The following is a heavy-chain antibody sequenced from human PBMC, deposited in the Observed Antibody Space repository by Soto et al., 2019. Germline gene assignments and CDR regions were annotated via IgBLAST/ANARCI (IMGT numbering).Heavy chain of an antibody. J-gene: IGHJ4*02. D-gene: IGHD5-18*01. CDR3: ETGVDTAKDGY. V-gene: IGHV3-53*01. CDR2: IYHGGNT. Sequence: VQLVESGGGLIQPGGSLRLSCAASGFTVSSNHMTWIRQAPGRGPEWVSTIYHGGNTYYADSVKGRFAISRYNSKNMLYLQMNSLRAEDTAVYYCETGVDTAKDGYWGQGTLVNVSS. CDR1: GFTVSSNH.